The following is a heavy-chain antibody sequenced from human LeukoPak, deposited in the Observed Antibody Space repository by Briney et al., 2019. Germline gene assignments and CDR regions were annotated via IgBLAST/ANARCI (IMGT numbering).Heavy chain of an antibody. CDR1: GFTFSSYA. Sequence: GGSLRLSCAASGFTFSSYAMSWVRQAPGKGLEWVANIKQDGSEKYYVDSVKGRFTISRDNAKNSLYLQMNSLRAEDTAVYYCARGARITMVRGAIKPYYFDYWGQGTLVTVSS. D-gene: IGHD3-10*01. CDR2: IKQDGSEK. CDR3: ARGARITMVRGAIKPYYFDY. J-gene: IGHJ4*02. V-gene: IGHV3-7*01.